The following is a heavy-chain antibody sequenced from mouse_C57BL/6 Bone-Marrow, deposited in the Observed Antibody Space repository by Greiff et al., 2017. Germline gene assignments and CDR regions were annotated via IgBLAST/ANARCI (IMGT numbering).Heavy chain of an antibody. CDR1: GFTFSSYT. CDR3: ARGLAGFDY. Sequence: DVMLVESGGGLVKPGGSLKLSCAASGFTFSSYTMSWVRQTPEKRLEWVATISGGGGNTYYPDSVKGRFTISRDNAKNTLYLQMSSLRSEDTALDYCARGLAGFDYWGQGTTLTVSS. D-gene: IGHD3-1*01. CDR2: ISGGGGNT. V-gene: IGHV5-9*01. J-gene: IGHJ2*01.